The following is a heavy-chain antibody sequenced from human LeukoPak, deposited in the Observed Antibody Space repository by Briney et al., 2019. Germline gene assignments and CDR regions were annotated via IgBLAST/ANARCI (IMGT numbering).Heavy chain of an antibody. V-gene: IGHV3-7*01. J-gene: IGHJ5*02. CDR3: ARIAAAGTGPWFDP. CDR2: IKQDGSEK. CDR1: GFTFSSYW. D-gene: IGHD6-13*01. Sequence: GGSLRLSCAASGFTFSSYWMSWVRQAPGKGLEWVANIKQDGSEKYYVDSVKGRFTIFRDNAKNSLYLQMNSLRAEDTAVYYCARIAAAGTGPWFDPWGQGTLVTVSS.